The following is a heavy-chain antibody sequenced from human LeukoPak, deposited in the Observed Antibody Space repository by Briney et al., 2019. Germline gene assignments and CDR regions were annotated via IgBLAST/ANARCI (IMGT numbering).Heavy chain of an antibody. CDR2: IYYSGST. D-gene: IGHD3-9*01. V-gene: IGHV4-39*01. CDR1: GGSISSSSYY. CDR3: ARRGGIRYFDWRFFDY. J-gene: IGHJ4*02. Sequence: SETLSLTCTVSGGSISSSSYYWGWIRQPPGKGLEWIGSIYYSGSTYYNPSLKSRVTISVDTSKNQFSLKLSSVTAADTAVYYCARRGGIRYFDWRFFDYWGQGTLVTVSS.